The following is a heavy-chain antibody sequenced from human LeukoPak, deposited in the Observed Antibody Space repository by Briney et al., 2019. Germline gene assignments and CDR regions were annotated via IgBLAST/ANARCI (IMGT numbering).Heavy chain of an antibody. D-gene: IGHD3-22*01. CDR2: INHSGST. Sequence: SETLSLTCAVYGGSFSGYYWSWIRQPPGKGLEWIGEINHSGSTNYNPSLKSRVTISVDTSKNQFSLKLSSVTAADTAVYYCARGMTNDSSGYYYFDYWGPGTLVTVSS. CDR3: ARGMTNDSSGYYYFDY. J-gene: IGHJ4*02. CDR1: GGSFSGYY. V-gene: IGHV4-34*01.